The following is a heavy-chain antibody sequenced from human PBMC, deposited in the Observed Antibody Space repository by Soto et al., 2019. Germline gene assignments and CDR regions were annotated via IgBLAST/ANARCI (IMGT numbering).Heavy chain of an antibody. J-gene: IGHJ6*02. CDR3: AAGVVVAARSYYYYYYGMDV. V-gene: IGHV3-30*03. CDR2: ISYDGSNK. CDR1: GFTFSSYG. D-gene: IGHD2-15*01. Sequence: GGSLRLSCAASGFTFSSYGMHWVRQAPGKGLEWGAVISYDGSNKYYADSVKGRFTISRDNSKNTLYLQMNSLRAEDTAVYYCAAGVVVAARSYYYYYYGMDVWGQGTTVTVSS.